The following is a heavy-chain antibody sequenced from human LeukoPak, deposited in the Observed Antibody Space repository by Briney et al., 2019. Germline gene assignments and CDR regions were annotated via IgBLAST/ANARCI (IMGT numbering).Heavy chain of an antibody. CDR2: FDPEDGET. J-gene: IGHJ5*02. CDR3: ATSPSRRWWFDP. D-gene: IGHD4-23*01. CDR1: GYTLTELS. V-gene: IGHV1-24*01. Sequence: ASVTVSCKVSGYTLTELSMHWVRQAPGKGLEWMGGFDPEDGETIYAQKFQGRVTMTEDTSTDTAYMELSSLRSEDTAVYYCATSPSRRWWFDPWGQGTLVTVSS.